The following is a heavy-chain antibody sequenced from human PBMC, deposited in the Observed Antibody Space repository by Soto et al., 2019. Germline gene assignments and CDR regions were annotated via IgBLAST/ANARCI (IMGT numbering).Heavy chain of an antibody. CDR3: ARPRYSTWTGAFDI. J-gene: IGHJ3*02. Sequence: GESLKISCEGFGYRFRKYWIGCVRQKPGKGLEWMGIVYPGDSQTRYSPYFQGQVTISADRSIDTAYLQWSSLKASDTAMYYCARPRYSTWTGAFDIWGQGTMVTVSS. V-gene: IGHV5-51*01. D-gene: IGHD5-12*01. CDR1: GYRFRKYW. CDR2: VYPGDSQT.